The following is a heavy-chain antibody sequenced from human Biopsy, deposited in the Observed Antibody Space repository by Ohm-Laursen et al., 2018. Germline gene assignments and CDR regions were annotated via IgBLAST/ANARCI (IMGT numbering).Heavy chain of an antibody. CDR1: GFSFSDNY. V-gene: IGHV3-72*01. D-gene: IGHD2-15*01. J-gene: IGHJ5*01. Sequence: SLRLSCSASGFSFSDNYMDWVRQAPGKGLEWVGRIRDNANSYTTDYAVSVKGRFTISRDDSKNSLYLQMNSLKTEDTALYYCARAGRYCSGGGCYSWFDSWGQGTLVTVSS. CDR3: ARAGRYCSGGGCYSWFDS. CDR2: IRDNANSYTT.